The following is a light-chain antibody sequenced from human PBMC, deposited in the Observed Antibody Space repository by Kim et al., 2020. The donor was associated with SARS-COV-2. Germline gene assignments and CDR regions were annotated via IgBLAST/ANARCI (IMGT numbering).Light chain of an antibody. CDR2: DAF. V-gene: IGKV1-5*01. J-gene: IGKJ2*01. CDR1: QSISNW. Sequence: DIQMTQSPSTLSASVGDRVTITCRASQSISNWLAWYQQKPGKAPKLLIYDAFTLESGVPSRFSGSGSGTEFTLTISSLQPDDFATYYCQQYNTYGAWAFGQGTKLEI. CDR3: QQYNTYGAWA.